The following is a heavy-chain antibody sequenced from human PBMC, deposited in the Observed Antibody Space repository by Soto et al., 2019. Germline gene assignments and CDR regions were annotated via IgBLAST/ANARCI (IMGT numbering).Heavy chain of an antibody. Sequence: EVQLLESGGGLVQPGGSLRLSCAASGFTFSSYAMSWVRQAPGKGLEWVSAISGSGGSTYYEDSVKGRFTISRDNSKNTLYRQMNSLRAEDTAVYYCAKIEYCSGWSSARPGFDYWGQGTLVPVSS. CDR3: AKIEYCSGWSSARPGFDY. D-gene: IGHD6-19*01. J-gene: IGHJ4*02. CDR2: ISGSGGST. V-gene: IGHV3-23*01. CDR1: GFTFSSYA.